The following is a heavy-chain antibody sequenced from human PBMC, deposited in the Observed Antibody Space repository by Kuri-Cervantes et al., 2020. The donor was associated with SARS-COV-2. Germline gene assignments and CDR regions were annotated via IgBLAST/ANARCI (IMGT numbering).Heavy chain of an antibody. CDR3: ARDSSSWDYYFDY. CDR1: GGSISSGGYY. J-gene: IGHJ4*02. Sequence: SETLSLTCTVSGGSISSGGYYWSWIRQHPGKGLEWIGYIYYSGSTYYNPSLKSRVTISVDTSKNQFSLKLSSATAADTAVYYCARDSSSWDYYFDYWGQGTLVTVSS. CDR2: IYYSGST. V-gene: IGHV4-31*03. D-gene: IGHD6-13*01.